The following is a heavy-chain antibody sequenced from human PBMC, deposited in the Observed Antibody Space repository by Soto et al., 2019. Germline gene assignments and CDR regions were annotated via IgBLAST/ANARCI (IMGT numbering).Heavy chain of an antibody. V-gene: IGHV3-7*03. Sequence: GGSLRLSCEVSGFTFSMYSMSWVRQSPGKGLEWVAKIPQDGVDGHYADSVKGRFIISRDNGKNSLHLQLNNLRAEDTAVYYCARDHLILPAHDFFYGSDVWGRGATVTVSS. CDR2: IPQDGVDG. CDR1: GFTFSMYS. CDR3: ARDHLILPAHDFFYGSDV. J-gene: IGHJ6*02. D-gene: IGHD2-21*02.